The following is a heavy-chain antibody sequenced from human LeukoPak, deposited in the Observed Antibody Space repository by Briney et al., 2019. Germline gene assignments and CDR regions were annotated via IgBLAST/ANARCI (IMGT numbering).Heavy chain of an antibody. J-gene: IGHJ4*02. CDR2: IYSGGST. CDR3: ARGGKAARCDY. V-gene: IGHV3-66*01. Sequence: PGGSLRLSCAASGFTVSSNYMSWVRQAPGKGLEWVSVIYSGGSTYYADSVKGRFTITRDNSKNTLYLQMNSLRAEDTAVYYCARGGKAARCDYWGQGTLVTVSS. CDR1: GFTVSSNY. D-gene: IGHD6-6*01.